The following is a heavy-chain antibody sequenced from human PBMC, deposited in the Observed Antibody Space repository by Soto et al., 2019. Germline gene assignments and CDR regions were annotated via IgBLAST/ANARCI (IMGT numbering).Heavy chain of an antibody. CDR1: GYTFTSYG. V-gene: IGHV1-18*04. D-gene: IGHD3-10*01. Sequence: QVKLVQSGAEVNKPGASVKVSCKASGYTFTSYGISWVRQAPGQGLEWMGWISTYNGNTNYAQKLKGRVTMTTDTATSTAYMELRSLRSDDTAVYYCARDGQTTMVRGVRGGSYNYYGMDVWGQGTTVTVSS. CDR2: ISTYNGNT. J-gene: IGHJ6*02. CDR3: ARDGQTTMVRGVRGGSYNYYGMDV.